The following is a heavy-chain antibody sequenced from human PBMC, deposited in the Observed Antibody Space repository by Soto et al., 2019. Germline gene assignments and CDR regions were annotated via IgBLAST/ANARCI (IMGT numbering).Heavy chain of an antibody. CDR1: GFTVSSNY. Sequence: GGSLRLSCAASGFTVSSNYMSWVRQAPGKGLEWVSVIYSGGSTYYGDSVKGRFTISRDNSKNTLYLQMNSLRAEDTAVYYCAKLRFLEWSRYYFDYWGQGTLVTVYS. D-gene: IGHD3-3*01. V-gene: IGHV3-66*01. CDR2: IYSGGST. J-gene: IGHJ4*02. CDR3: AKLRFLEWSRYYFDY.